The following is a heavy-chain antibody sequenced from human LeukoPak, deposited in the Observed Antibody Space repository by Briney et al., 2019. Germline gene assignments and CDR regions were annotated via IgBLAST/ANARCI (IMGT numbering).Heavy chain of an antibody. V-gene: IGHV4-34*01. CDR2: VNHSGST. D-gene: IGHD3-10*01. Sequence: WETLSLTCAVYGVSFSGYYWSWIRQPPGKGLEWIGEVNHSGSTNYNPSLQSRLSISIDTSKNQFFLKLSSVTAADTAVYYCAGDYEGQRITTIGHLDYWGQGSLVTVSS. CDR3: AGDYEGQRITTIGHLDY. J-gene: IGHJ4*02. CDR1: GVSFSGYY.